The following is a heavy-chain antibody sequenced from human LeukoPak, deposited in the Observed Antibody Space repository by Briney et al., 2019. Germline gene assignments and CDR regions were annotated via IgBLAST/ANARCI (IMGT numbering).Heavy chain of an antibody. CDR3: VRDGGVAVAGTADY. V-gene: IGHV3-7*01. J-gene: IGHJ4*02. Sequence: GGSLRLSCAASGFTFSTYWMSWVRQGAGKGLEWVANIKQDGSEKYYVDSVKGRFTISRDNVKNSLYLQMNSLRAEDTAVYYCVRDGGVAVAGTADYWGQGTLVTVSS. CDR1: GFTFSTYW. CDR2: IKQDGSEK. D-gene: IGHD6-19*01.